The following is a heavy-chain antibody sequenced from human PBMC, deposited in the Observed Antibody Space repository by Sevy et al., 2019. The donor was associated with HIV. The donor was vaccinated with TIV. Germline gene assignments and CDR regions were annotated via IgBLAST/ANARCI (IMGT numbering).Heavy chain of an antibody. CDR2: IKSKTDGGTT. Sequence: GGSLRLSCAASGFTFSNAWMSWVRQAPGKGLEWVGRIKSKTDGGTTDYVAPVKGSFTISRDDSKNTLFLQMNSLKTGETAVYYCSTDPIIVLLVTDGMDVWGQGTTVTVSS. D-gene: IGHD2-8*01. V-gene: IGHV3-15*01. CDR1: GFTFSNAW. CDR3: STDPIIVLLVTDGMDV. J-gene: IGHJ6*02.